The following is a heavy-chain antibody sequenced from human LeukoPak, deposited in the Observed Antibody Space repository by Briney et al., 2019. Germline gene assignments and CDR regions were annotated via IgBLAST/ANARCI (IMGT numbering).Heavy chain of an antibody. V-gene: IGHV3-33*01. CDR2: IWHDGSDE. CDR3: AGEVVRDVSGVDYTWLNP. J-gene: IGHJ5*02. Sequence: GGSRRLSCAASGFNFNTYGMPWVRQTPGKGLEWVAVIWHDGSDEYYADSVKGRFTISRDNSKSLVYLQMDSLRDEDTAVYYCAGEVVRDVSGVDYTWLNPWGQGTLVFVS. CDR1: GFNFNTYG. D-gene: IGHD2-8*01.